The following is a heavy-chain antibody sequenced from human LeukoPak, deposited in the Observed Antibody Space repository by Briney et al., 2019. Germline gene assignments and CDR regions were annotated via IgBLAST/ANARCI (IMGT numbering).Heavy chain of an antibody. V-gene: IGHV4-59*13. CDR2: IYNIESA. CDR3: ARGQYYYDSSGYENYFDY. Sequence: SETLSLTCTVSGGSISNYHWSWIRQPPGKGLEYIGYIYNIESAYYNPSLKSRVTISADTSKKQFSLKLSSVTAADTAVYYCARGQYYYDSSGYENYFDYWGQGTLVTVSS. D-gene: IGHD3-22*01. CDR1: GGSISNYH. J-gene: IGHJ4*02.